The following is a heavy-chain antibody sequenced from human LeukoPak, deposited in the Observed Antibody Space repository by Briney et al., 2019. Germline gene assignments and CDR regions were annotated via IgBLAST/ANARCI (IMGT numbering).Heavy chain of an antibody. D-gene: IGHD6-13*01. CDR2: INSDGSST. CDR1: GFTFSGYW. V-gene: IGHV3-74*01. Sequence: GGSLRLSCAASGFTFSGYWMHWVRQAPGKGLVWVSRINSDGSSTSYADSVKGRFTISRDNAKNTLYLQMNSLRAEDTAVYYCAGGSSSWYLDYWGQGTLVTVSS. J-gene: IGHJ4*02. CDR3: AGGSSSWYLDY.